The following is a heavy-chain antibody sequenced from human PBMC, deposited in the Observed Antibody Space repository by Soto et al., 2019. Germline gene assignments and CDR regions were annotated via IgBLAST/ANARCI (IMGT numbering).Heavy chain of an antibody. V-gene: IGHV4-4*02. Sequence: SETLSLTCAVTGDSLIGDHWWSWVRQTPGKGLEWIGDTYHSGTTNYNPSMKTRVTISIDKSKNQFSLKLSSVTAADTAVYYFAREGGYSGYDSLDYYYGMDVWGQGTTVTVSS. D-gene: IGHD5-12*01. CDR2: TYHSGTT. J-gene: IGHJ6*02. CDR1: GDSLIGDHW. CDR3: AREGGYSGYDSLDYYYGMDV.